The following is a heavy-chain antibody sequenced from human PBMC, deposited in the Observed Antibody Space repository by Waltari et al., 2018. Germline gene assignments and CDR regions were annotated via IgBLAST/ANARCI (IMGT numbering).Heavy chain of an antibody. J-gene: IGHJ4*02. V-gene: IGHV3-64D*06. Sequence: EVQVVESGGGLVQPGVSLRLSSSASGFTFSSNTMYWVRQAPGKGLECVSVISDNGGSTNYADSVKGRFTISRDNSKNTLYLQMSSLKTEDTAVYYCVRPYSAAAGTNYWGQGTLVTVSS. D-gene: IGHD6-13*01. CDR2: ISDNGGST. CDR3: VRPYSAAAGTNY. CDR1: GFTFSSNT.